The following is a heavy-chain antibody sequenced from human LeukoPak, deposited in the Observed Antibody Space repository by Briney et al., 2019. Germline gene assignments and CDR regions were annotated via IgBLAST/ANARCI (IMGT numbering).Heavy chain of an antibody. V-gene: IGHV1-8*01. D-gene: IGHD6-13*01. CDR1: GYTFTSYD. J-gene: IGHJ1*01. Sequence: GASVKVSCKASGYTFTSYDINWVRQATGQGLEWMGWMNPNSGNTGYAQKFQGRVTMTRNTSISTAYMEPSSLRSEDTAVYYCARAPYSSRASQRWGQGTLVTVSS. CDR2: MNPNSGNT. CDR3: ARAPYSSRASQR.